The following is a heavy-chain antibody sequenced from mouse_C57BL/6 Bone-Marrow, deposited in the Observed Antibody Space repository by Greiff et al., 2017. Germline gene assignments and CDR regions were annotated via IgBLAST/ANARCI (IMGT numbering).Heavy chain of an antibody. Sequence: EVQLQESGPGLVKPSQSLSLTCSVTGYSITSCYYWNWIRQLPGNKLEWMGYISYDGSNNYNPSLKNRITITRDTSKNQFFLKLNSVTTEDTATYYCNYGSSYEAMDYWGQGTSVTVSS. D-gene: IGHD1-1*01. CDR3: NYGSSYEAMDY. CDR2: ISYDGSN. CDR1: GYSITSCYY. V-gene: IGHV3-6*01. J-gene: IGHJ4*01.